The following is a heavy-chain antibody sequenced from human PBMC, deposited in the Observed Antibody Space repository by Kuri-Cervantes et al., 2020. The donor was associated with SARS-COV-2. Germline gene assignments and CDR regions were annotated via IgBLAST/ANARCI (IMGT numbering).Heavy chain of an antibody. V-gene: IGHV1-24*01. D-gene: IGHD3-10*01. J-gene: IGHJ5*02. CDR2: FDPEDGET. CDR1: GYTLTELS. CDR3: ATDYYYGSGRHFNNWFDP. Sequence: ASVKVSCKVSGYTLTELSMHWVRQAPGKGLEWMGGFDPEDGETIYAQKFQGRVTMTEDTSTDTAYMELSSLRSEDTAVYYCATDYYYGSGRHFNNWFDPWGQGALVTVSS.